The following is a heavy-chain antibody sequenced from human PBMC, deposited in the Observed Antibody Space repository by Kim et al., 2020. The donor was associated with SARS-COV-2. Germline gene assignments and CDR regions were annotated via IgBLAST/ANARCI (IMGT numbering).Heavy chain of an antibody. CDR2: ISSSDGRT. V-gene: IGHV3-23*01. Sequence: GGSLRLSCAASGFTFSNYAMTWVRQAPGKGLEWVSTISSSDGRTFYADSVKGRFTISRDNSKNTLYLQMNSLRAEDTAVYYCAKDWPRDWFDPCGQGTLVTVSS. CDR3: AKDWPRDWFDP. J-gene: IGHJ5*02. CDR1: GFTFSNYA.